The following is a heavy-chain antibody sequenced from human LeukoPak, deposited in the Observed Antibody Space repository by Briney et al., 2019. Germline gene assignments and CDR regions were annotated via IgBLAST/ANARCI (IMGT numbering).Heavy chain of an antibody. CDR2: ISNDGSDT. V-gene: IGHV3-74*01. D-gene: IGHD4-17*01. J-gene: IGHJ4*02. CDR1: GFTFSRYW. CDR3: TVITDYYFVY. Sequence: GGSLRLSCAASGFTFSRYWMHWIRQAPGEGLIWVSRISNDGSDTSYADSVKGRFTISRDNAKNTLYLQMNSLRAEDTTVYYCTVITDYYFVYWGQGNLVTVSS.